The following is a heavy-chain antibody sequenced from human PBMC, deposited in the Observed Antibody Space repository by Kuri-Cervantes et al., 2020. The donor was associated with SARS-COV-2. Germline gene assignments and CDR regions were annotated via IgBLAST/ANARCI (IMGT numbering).Heavy chain of an antibody. CDR1: GGTFTSSS. Sequence: SVKVSCKASGGTFTSSSITWVRQAPGQGLEWMGRINLMFDSANYAQKVQGRVTITADKSTRTTYMELSSLTSEDTAVYYCARVHCISVSCFSAYPLDVWGQGTTVTVSS. V-gene: IGHV1-69*08. J-gene: IGHJ6*02. CDR2: INLMFDSA. D-gene: IGHD2-2*01. CDR3: ARVHCISVSCFSAYPLDV.